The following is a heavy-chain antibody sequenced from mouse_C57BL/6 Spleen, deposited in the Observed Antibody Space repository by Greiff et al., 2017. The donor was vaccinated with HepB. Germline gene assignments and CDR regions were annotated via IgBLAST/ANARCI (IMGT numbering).Heavy chain of an antibody. Sequence: DVQLVESGGGLVQPKGSLKLSCAASGFSFNTYAMNWVRQAPGKGLEWVARIRSKSNNYATYYADSVKDRFTISRDDSESMLYLQMNNLKTEDTAMYYCVRQKGYSNSFAYWGQGTLVTVSA. CDR2: IRSKSNNYAT. J-gene: IGHJ3*01. CDR3: VRQKGYSNSFAY. CDR1: GFSFNTYA. D-gene: IGHD2-5*01. V-gene: IGHV10-1*01.